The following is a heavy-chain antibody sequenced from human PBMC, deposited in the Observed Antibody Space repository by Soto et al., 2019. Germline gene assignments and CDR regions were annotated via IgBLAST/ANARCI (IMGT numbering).Heavy chain of an antibody. D-gene: IGHD5-12*01. V-gene: IGHV1-69*13. CDR1: GGTFSSYA. CDR2: IIPIFGTA. Sequence: SVKVSCKASGGTFSSYAISWVRQAPGQGLEWMGGIIPIFGTANYAQKFQGRVTITADESTSTAYMELSSLRSEDTAVYYCARRWLRTNYYYYGMDVWGQGTTVTVSS. J-gene: IGHJ6*02. CDR3: ARRWLRTNYYYYGMDV.